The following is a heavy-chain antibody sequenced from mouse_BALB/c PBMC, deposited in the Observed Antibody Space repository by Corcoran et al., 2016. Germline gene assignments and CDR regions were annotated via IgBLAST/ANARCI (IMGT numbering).Heavy chain of an antibody. CDR1: GYSITSAYY. CDR2: ISYDGSN. J-gene: IGHJ2*01. D-gene: IGHD1-2*01. CDR3: ATLLRPFDY. Sequence: VQLQESGPGLVKPSKSLSLTCSVTGYSITSAYYWNWIRQFPGNKLEWMGYISYDGSNNYNPSLKNRISITRDTSKNQFFLKLNSVTTEDTATYFCATLLRPFDYWGQGTTLTVSS. V-gene: IGHV3-6*02.